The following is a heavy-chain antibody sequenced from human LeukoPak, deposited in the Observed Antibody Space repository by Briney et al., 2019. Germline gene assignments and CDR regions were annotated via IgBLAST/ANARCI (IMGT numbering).Heavy chain of an antibody. Sequence: GGSLRLSCAASGFTFSSYWMHWVRQAPGKGLVWVSRINIDGSGTSYADSVKGRFPTLRDNAKNTVYLQMNSLRAEDTAVYYCASDRTYYDSSGYSRGYFDYWGQGTLVTVSS. CDR2: INIDGSGT. D-gene: IGHD3-22*01. CDR1: GFTFSSYW. J-gene: IGHJ4*02. CDR3: ASDRTYYDSSGYSRGYFDY. V-gene: IGHV3-74*01.